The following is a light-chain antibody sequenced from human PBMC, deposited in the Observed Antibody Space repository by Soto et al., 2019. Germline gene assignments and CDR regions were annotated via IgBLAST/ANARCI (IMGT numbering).Light chain of an antibody. CDR1: QSVSNSY. Sequence: EIVLTQSPGTLSLSPGERATLSCRASQSVSNSYLAWYQQKPGQAPRLLIYGASSRATGSPDRFSGSGSGTDFTLTISRLEPEDFAVYYCQQYGSSPLSFGGGTKVEIK. CDR2: GAS. CDR3: QQYGSSPLS. J-gene: IGKJ4*01. V-gene: IGKV3-20*01.